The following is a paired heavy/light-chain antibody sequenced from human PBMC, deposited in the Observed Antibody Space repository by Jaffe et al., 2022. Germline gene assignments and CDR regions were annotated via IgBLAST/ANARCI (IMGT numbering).Light chain of an antibody. V-gene: IGLV3-1*01. CDR3: HVWDGGVEI. CDR2: HNN. J-gene: IGLJ2*01. Sequence: SYDLTQPPSVSVSPGQTASITCSGDKMGQKNVCWYQQRPGQSPVLVIYHNNKRPSVIPDRFSGSNSGNTATLTISGTQGLDEADYYCHVWDGGVEIFGGGTKLTVL. CDR1: KMGQKN.
Heavy chain of an antibody. V-gene: IGHV4-61*01. D-gene: IGHD2-15*01. CDR1: GGSIRSDSWSNS. Sequence: QVQLQESGPGLVKPSETLSLTCTVSGGSIRSDSWSNSWSWIRQAPGKGLEWIGYIYDSETTNYNPSLMSRATISLDTSKNQVSLQLNSVTAADSAVYYCARGKLFVYCSGPGCPSSGKYFSFDYWGRGILVTVSS. CDR3: ARGKLFVYCSGPGCPSSGKYFSFDY. CDR2: IYDSETT. J-gene: IGHJ4*02.